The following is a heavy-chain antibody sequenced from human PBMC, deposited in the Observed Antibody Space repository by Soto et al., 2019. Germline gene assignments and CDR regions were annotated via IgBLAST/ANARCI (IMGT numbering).Heavy chain of an antibody. V-gene: IGHV3-7*01. CDR3: ARENLNWGDDGFYI. J-gene: IGHJ3*02. D-gene: IGHD7-27*01. CDR1: GFTFSSYW. CDR2: IKQDGSEK. Sequence: GGSLRLSCAASGFTFSSYWMSWVRQAPGKGLEWVANIKQDGSEKYYVDSVKGRFTISRDNAKNSLYLQMNSLRAGDTAVYYCARENLNWGDDGFYIWGQGTMVTVSS.